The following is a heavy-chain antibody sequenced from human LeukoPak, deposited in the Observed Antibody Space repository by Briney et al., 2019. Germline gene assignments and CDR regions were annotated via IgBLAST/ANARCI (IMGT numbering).Heavy chain of an antibody. Sequence: PGGSLRLSCAASGFTFSSYGMHWVRQAPGKGLEWVAVISYDGSNKYYADSVKGRFTISRDNSKNTLYLQMNSLRAEDTAVYYCAKELANIVGATGFDYWGQGTLVTVSS. V-gene: IGHV3-30*18. D-gene: IGHD1-26*01. J-gene: IGHJ4*02. CDR3: AKELANIVGATGFDY. CDR2: ISYDGSNK. CDR1: GFTFSSYG.